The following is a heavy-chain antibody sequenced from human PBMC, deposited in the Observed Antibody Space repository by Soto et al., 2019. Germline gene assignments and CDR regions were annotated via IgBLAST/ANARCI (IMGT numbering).Heavy chain of an antibody. CDR3: ARDYLYYDILTGSSPYYYYYGMDV. J-gene: IGHJ6*02. Sequence: SVKVSCKASGGTFSSYAISWVRQAPGQGLEWMGGIIPIFGTANYAQKFQGRVTITADKSTSTAYMELSSLRSEDTAVYYCARDYLYYDILTGSSPYYYYYGMDVWGQGTTVTAP. CDR2: IIPIFGTA. CDR1: GGTFSSYA. V-gene: IGHV1-69*06. D-gene: IGHD3-9*01.